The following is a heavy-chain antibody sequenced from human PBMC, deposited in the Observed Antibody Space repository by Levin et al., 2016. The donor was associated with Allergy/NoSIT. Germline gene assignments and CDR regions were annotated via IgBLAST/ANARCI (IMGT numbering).Heavy chain of an antibody. CDR2: INPSGGST. Sequence: ASVKVSCKASGYTFTSYYMHWVRQAPGQGLEWMGIINPSGGSTSYAQKFQGRVTMTRDTSTSTVYMELSSLRSEDTAVYYCARAGFTTVTTNAYYYYGMDVWGQGTTVTVSS. CDR3: ARAGFTTVTTNAYYYYGMDV. J-gene: IGHJ6*02. CDR1: GYTFTSYY. D-gene: IGHD4-17*01. V-gene: IGHV1-46*01.